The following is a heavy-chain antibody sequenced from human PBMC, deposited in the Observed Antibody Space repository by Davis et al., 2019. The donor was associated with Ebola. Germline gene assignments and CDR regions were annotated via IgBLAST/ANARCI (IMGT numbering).Heavy chain of an antibody. CDR2: ISDNGAST. D-gene: IGHD1-1*01. V-gene: IGHV3-23*01. CDR3: ARAGGHLEFDYFDY. J-gene: IGHJ4*02. Sequence: GESLKISCAASGFTFSGYAMSWVRQAPGKGLEWVSGISDNGASTHFVDSVKGRFTISRDISKDTQYLQMNSLKVEDTAVYYCARAGGHLEFDYFDYWGQGIQVTVSS. CDR1: GFTFSGYA.